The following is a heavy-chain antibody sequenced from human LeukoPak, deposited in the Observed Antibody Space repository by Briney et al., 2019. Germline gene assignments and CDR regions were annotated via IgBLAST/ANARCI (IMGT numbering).Heavy chain of an antibody. CDR2: INPSGGNT. Sequence: ASVKVSCKAAGYTCPTYYMHWVRQAPGQGLEWMGVINPSGGNTNSAQKFQGRVTMTRDTSTRTVYMELSSLRSEDTAVYYCARYSYGYPFDYWGQGTLVTVSS. V-gene: IGHV1-46*01. CDR1: GYTCPTYY. J-gene: IGHJ4*02. CDR3: ARYSYGYPFDY. D-gene: IGHD5-18*01.